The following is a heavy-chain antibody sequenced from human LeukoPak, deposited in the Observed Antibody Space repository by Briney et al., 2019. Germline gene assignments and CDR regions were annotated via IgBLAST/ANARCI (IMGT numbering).Heavy chain of an antibody. V-gene: IGHV4-38-2*02. J-gene: IGHJ4*02. D-gene: IGHD2-2*01. CDR2: IYIGGTT. CDR1: GYSISSGYH. CDR3: ARSGDKGYCSTTSCYGFDY. Sequence: SETLSLTCTVSGYSISSGYHWGWIRQPPGKGLEWIGRIYIGGTTFHNPSLKSRVTISLDTSKNQFSLGLSSVTAADTAVYHCARSGDKGYCSTTSCYGFDYWGQGILVTVSS.